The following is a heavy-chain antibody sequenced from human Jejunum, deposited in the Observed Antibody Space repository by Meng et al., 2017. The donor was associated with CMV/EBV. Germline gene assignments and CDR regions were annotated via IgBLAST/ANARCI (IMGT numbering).Heavy chain of an antibody. V-gene: IGHV1-3*01. CDR2: INAGNGHT. CDR3: AREGAVSGLDLDY. Sequence: KASGYTFISNVMHWVRQAPGQRLEWMGWINAGNGHTSYSQNFQGRVTFTRDTSASTVYMELNSLTSEHTAVYYCAREGAVSGLDLDYWGQGSLVTVSS. J-gene: IGHJ4*02. D-gene: IGHD6-19*01. CDR1: GYTFISNV.